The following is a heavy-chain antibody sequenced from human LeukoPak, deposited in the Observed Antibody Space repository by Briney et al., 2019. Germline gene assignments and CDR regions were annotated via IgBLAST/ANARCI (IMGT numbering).Heavy chain of an antibody. CDR2: IYPGDSDT. Sequence: GASLKISYKGSGSSFTSYWIGWVRPMPGKGLEWMGIIYPGDSDTSYSPSFQGQVTISADKSISTAYLQWSSLKASDTAMYYCARVTSYYYGSGSPNWFDPWGQGTLVTVSS. D-gene: IGHD3-10*01. CDR1: GSSFTSYW. V-gene: IGHV5-51*01. CDR3: ARVTSYYYGSGSPNWFDP. J-gene: IGHJ5*02.